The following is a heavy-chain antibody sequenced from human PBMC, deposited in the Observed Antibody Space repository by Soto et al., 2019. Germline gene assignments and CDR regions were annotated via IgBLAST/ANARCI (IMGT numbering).Heavy chain of an antibody. V-gene: IGHV3-30*18. J-gene: IGHJ4*02. Sequence: VQLVESGGGLVKPGGSLRLSCAASGFTFSSYSMHWVRQAPGKGLEWVAVISYDGSNKYYADSVKGRFTISRDNSKNTLYLQMNSLRAEDTAVYYCAKDREYMVLAGDNYFDYWGQGTLVTVSS. D-gene: IGHD3-10*01. CDR2: ISYDGSNK. CDR3: AKDREYMVLAGDNYFDY. CDR1: GFTFSSYS.